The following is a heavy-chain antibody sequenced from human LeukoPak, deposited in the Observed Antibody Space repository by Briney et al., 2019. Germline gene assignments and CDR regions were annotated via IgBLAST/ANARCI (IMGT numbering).Heavy chain of an antibody. CDR1: GFTFSSYS. V-gene: IGHV3-48*04. CDR3: ATSRVFDY. Sequence: GGSLRLSCAASGFTFSSYSMNWVRQAPGKGLEWVSYISSSSNTIYYADSVKGRFTISRDNAKNSLYLQMNSLKAEDTAVYYCATSRVFDYWGQGALVIVSS. J-gene: IGHJ4*02. CDR2: ISSSSNTI.